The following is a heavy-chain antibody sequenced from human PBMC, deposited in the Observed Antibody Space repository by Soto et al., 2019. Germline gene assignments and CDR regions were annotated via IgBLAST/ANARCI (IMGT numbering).Heavy chain of an antibody. Sequence: QVQLVESGGGVVQPGRSLRLSCAASGFTFSSYGMHWVRQAPGKGLEWVAVISYDGSNKYYADSVKGRFTISRDNSKNTLYLQMNSLRAEDTAGYYCAKSSADYGDSWGQGTLVTVSS. CDR1: GFTFSSYG. J-gene: IGHJ4*02. CDR2: ISYDGSNK. D-gene: IGHD4-17*01. V-gene: IGHV3-30*18. CDR3: AKSSADYGDS.